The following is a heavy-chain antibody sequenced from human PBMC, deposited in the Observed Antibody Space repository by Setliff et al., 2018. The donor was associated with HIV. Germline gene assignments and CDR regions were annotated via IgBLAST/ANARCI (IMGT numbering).Heavy chain of an antibody. CDR2: INQNGREK. V-gene: IGHV3-7*01. J-gene: IGHJ2*01. CDR3: AKSSFRFFEDLSDWYFDL. Sequence: GGSLRLSCAASGFTSGFTFTNYWMSWVRQAPGKGLEWVANINQNGREKYYVDSVKGRFTISRDNAKDSLYLQMNSLRGEDTALYYCAKSSFRFFEDLSDWYFDLWGRGTLVTVSS. D-gene: IGHD3-16*02. CDR1: GFTSGFTFTNYW.